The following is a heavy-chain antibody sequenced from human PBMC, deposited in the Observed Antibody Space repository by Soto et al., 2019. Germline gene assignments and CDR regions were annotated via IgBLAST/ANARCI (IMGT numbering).Heavy chain of an antibody. CDR2: INPNSGGT. CDR1: GYSFTDYH. D-gene: IGHD2-8*01. V-gene: IGHV1-2*04. CDR3: ARGDSKDCSNGVCSFFYNHDMDV. J-gene: IGHJ6*02. Sequence: ASVKVSCKASGYSFTDYHIHWVRQAPGQGLEWLGRINPNSGGTSTAQKFQGWVTMTTDTSISTASMELTRLTSDDTAIYYSARGDSKDCSNGVCSFFYNHDMDVWG.